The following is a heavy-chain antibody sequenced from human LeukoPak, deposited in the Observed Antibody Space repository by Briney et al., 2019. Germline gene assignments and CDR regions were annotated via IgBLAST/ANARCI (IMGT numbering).Heavy chain of an antibody. CDR3: ARGPTIFGVVFGFDP. Sequence: GGSLRLSCAASGFTVSSNYMSWVRQAPGKGLEWVSVIYSGGSTYYADSVKGRFTISRDNSKNTLYLQMNSLRAEDTAVYYCARGPTIFGVVFGFDPWGQGTLVTVSS. CDR1: GFTVSSNY. D-gene: IGHD3-3*01. V-gene: IGHV3-53*01. CDR2: IYSGGST. J-gene: IGHJ5*02.